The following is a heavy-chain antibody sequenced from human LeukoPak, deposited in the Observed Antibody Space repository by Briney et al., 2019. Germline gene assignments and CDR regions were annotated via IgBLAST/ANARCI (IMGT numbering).Heavy chain of an antibody. CDR1: GGSISSSSYY. D-gene: IGHD6-19*01. CDR3: ARPRIAVAGRAGYFDY. J-gene: IGHJ4*02. Sequence: SETLSLTCTVSGGSISSSSYYWGWIRQPPGKGLEWIGSIYYGGSTYYNPSLKSRVTISVDTSKNQFSLKLSSVTAADTAVYYCARPRIAVAGRAGYFDYWGQGTLVTVSS. V-gene: IGHV4-39*01. CDR2: IYYGGST.